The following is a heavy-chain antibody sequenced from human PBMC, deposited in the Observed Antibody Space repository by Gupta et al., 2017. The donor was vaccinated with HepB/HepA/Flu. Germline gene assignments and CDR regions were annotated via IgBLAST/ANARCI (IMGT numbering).Heavy chain of an antibody. CDR1: GFTVSHNY. J-gene: IGHJ6*04. CDR3: ARDRLCTGGTCYGV. V-gene: IGHV3-53*01. CDR2: IYSGGST. D-gene: IGHD2-15*01. Sequence: EVQLVESGGGLIQPGGSLRLSCAASGFTVSHNYMLWFRQAPGKGLEWVSLIYSGGSTNYAASVRGRFIISRDHSENTLYLQMNSLRSEDTAVYYCARDRLCTGGTCYGVWGKGTTVIVSS.